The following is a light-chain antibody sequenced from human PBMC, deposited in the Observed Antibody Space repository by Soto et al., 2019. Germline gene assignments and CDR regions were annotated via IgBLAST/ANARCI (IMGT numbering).Light chain of an antibody. CDR2: DTN. CDR1: TGPVTSGHY. CDR3: LLSYSGTLV. Sequence: QAVVTQEPSLTVSPGGTVTLTCGSSTGPVTSGHYPYWLQQKPGQAPRTLIYDTNNKPSWTPARFSGALLGGKAALTLSGAQPEDEAEYYCLLSYSGTLVFGTGTKVTVL. V-gene: IGLV7-46*01. J-gene: IGLJ1*01.